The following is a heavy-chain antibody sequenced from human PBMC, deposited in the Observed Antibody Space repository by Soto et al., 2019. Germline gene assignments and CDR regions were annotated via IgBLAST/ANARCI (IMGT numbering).Heavy chain of an antibody. V-gene: IGHV3-30*03. CDR2: VGQDGSAH. CDR1: VFSFRSYG. D-gene: IGHD3-10*01. Sequence: QVQLVESGGGVVPPGRSLRLSCAASVFSFRSYGMHWVRQSPGKGLEWVTVVGQDGSAHEYADSVKGRFTSSRDHSKNTLYLQMERRRAEDTAVYYWATDFLPIPMVYWYFDLWGRGTLVNVSS. CDR3: ATDFLPIPMVYWYFDL. J-gene: IGHJ2*01.